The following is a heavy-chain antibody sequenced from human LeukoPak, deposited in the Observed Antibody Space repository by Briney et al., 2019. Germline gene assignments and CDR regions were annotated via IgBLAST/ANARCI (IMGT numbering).Heavy chain of an antibody. CDR3: AREGGYNAPDY. V-gene: IGHV3-53*01. D-gene: IGHD1-14*01. J-gene: IGHJ4*02. CDR1: GFTVSSNY. Sequence: GGSLRLSCAASGFTVSSNYMSWVRQAPGKGLEFVSIIYSGGSTYYADSVKGRFTISRDNAKNSLYLQMNSLRAEDTAVYYCAREGGYNAPDYWGQGTLVTVSS. CDR2: IYSGGST.